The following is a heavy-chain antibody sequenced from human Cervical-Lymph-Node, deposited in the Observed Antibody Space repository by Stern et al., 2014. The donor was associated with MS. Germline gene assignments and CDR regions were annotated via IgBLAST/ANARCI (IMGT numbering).Heavy chain of an antibody. Sequence: QVQLVQSGAEVTKPGASVKVSCKASGYTFINYPMHWVRQAPGQRLEWMGWINAGNDNTKYSEKLLGRVTITRDTSASTTYMELSRLKSEDTAVYYCARQNKYGDYYYYYGMDVWGQGTTVIVSS. CDR3: ARQNKYGDYYYYYGMDV. CDR1: GYTFINYP. J-gene: IGHJ6*02. V-gene: IGHV1-3*01. D-gene: IGHD4-17*01. CDR2: INAGNDNT.